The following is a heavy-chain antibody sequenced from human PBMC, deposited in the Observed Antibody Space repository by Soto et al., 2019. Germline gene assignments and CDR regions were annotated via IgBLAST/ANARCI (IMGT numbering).Heavy chain of an antibody. Sequence: GESLKISCKGSGYSFTNSWIAWVRQMPGKGLECMGIIYPGDSDTTYSPSFRGQVTISADKSITTAYLQWSTLKASDTAMYYCATYNSGWSYFDQWGQGTLVTVPQ. CDR1: GYSFTNSW. J-gene: IGHJ4*02. CDR2: IYPGDSDT. V-gene: IGHV5-51*03. D-gene: IGHD6-19*01. CDR3: ATYNSGWSYFDQ.